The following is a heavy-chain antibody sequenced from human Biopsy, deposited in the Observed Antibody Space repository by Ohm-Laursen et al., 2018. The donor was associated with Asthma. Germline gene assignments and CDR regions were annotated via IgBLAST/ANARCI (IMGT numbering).Heavy chain of an antibody. CDR2: ISASGVRT. D-gene: IGHD3-22*01. CDR1: GFAFNNSS. CDR3: AKITTDRQKANNWFDP. V-gene: IGHV3-23*01. J-gene: IGHJ5*02. Sequence: SLRLSCSASGFAFNNSSMTWVRQAPGKGLEWVSSISASGVRTFYADPVKGRFTVSRDSFRNTLYLQLSTLRVEDTAVYFCAKITTDRQKANNWFDPWGQGTLVTVSS.